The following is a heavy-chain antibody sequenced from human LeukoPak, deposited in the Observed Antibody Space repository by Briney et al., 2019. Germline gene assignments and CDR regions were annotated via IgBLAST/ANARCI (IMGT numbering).Heavy chain of an antibody. CDR3: ARGILELSDLYYFDF. J-gene: IGHJ4*02. D-gene: IGHD1-7*01. CDR2: VSYSGNS. Sequence: PSETLSLTCSVSNDSINRNTNYWAWLRQTPGKALEWLGTVSYSGNSYSTPSLESRVTISLDASKNQFSLKLTSVTAADAAIYYCARGILELSDLYYFDFWGQGILVTVSS. V-gene: IGHV4-39*07. CDR1: NDSINRNTNY.